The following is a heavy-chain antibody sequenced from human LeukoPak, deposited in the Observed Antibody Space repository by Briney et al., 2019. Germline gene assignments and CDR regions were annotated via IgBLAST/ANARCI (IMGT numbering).Heavy chain of an antibody. CDR2: IYTSGST. CDR3: AREGVRSTYYYYMDV. D-gene: IGHD5/OR15-5a*01. V-gene: IGHV4-61*02. Sequence: SQTLSLTCTVSGGSISSGSYYWSWIRQPAGKGLEWIGRIYTSGSTNYNPSLKSRVTISVDTSKNQFSLKLSSVTAADTAVYYCAREGVRSTYYYYMDVWGKGTTVTVSS. CDR1: GGSISSGSYY. J-gene: IGHJ6*03.